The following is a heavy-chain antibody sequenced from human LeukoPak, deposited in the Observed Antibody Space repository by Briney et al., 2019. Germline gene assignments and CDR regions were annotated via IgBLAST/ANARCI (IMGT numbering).Heavy chain of an antibody. V-gene: IGHV3-7*05. CDR3: ARVRIVEVPAAIFDN. Sequence: SGGSLRLSCAASGFTFSNHWMTWVRQAPGKGLEWVANVKQDGSEKYYVDSVKGRFTISRDNAKNSLYLQMNSLRAEDTAVYYCARVRIVEVPAAIFDNWGQGTLVTVSS. CDR1: GFTFSNHW. CDR2: VKQDGSEK. J-gene: IGHJ4*02. D-gene: IGHD2-2*02.